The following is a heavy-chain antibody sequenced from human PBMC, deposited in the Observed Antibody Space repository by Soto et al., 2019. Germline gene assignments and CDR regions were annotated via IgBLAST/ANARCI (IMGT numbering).Heavy chain of an antibody. V-gene: IGHV3-30*18. CDR3: AKDPMTTVTTSVTDFDY. Sequence: GGSLRLSCAASGFTFSSYCMHWVRQAPGKGLEWVAVISYDGSNKYYADSVKGRFTISRDNSKNTLYLQMNSLRAEDTAVYYCAKDPMTTVTTSVTDFDYWGQGTLVTVSS. CDR2: ISYDGSNK. D-gene: IGHD4-17*01. J-gene: IGHJ4*02. CDR1: GFTFSSYC.